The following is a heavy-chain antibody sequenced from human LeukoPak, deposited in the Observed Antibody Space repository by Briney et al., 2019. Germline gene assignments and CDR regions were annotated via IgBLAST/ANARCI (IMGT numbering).Heavy chain of an antibody. CDR1: GFTFSSSS. CDR2: ISSSSTYI. CDR3: ARATPYYYALDV. Sequence: PGGSLRLSCAASGFTFSSSSMNWVRQAPGKGLEWVSSISSSSTYIYYADSVKGRFTISRDNAKNSLYLQMNSLRAEDTAVYYCARATPYYYALDVWGKGTTFTVSS. J-gene: IGHJ6*04. V-gene: IGHV3-21*01.